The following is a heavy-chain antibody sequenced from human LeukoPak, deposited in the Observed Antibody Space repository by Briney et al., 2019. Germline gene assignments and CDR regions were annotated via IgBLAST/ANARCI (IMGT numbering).Heavy chain of an antibody. CDR2: ISYDGSNK. CDR1: GFTFSSYA. Sequence: GRSLRLSCAASGFTFSSYAMHWVRQAPGKGLEWVAVISYDGSNKYYADSVKGRFTISRDNSKNTLYLQMNSLGAEDTAVYYCAREMVVIAQFDYWGQGTLVTVSS. V-gene: IGHV3-30-3*01. CDR3: AREMVVIAQFDY. J-gene: IGHJ4*02. D-gene: IGHD2-21*01.